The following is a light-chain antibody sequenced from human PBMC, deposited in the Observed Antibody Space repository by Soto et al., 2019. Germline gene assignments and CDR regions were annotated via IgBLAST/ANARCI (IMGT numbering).Light chain of an antibody. Sequence: EVVMTQSPATLSVSPGERATLSCRASQSVNANLAWYQQKPGQAPRLLIHGASNRATGIPARFSGSGFGTEFVLTISSLQSEVFAVYYCQPYNTWLWTFGQGTKVEI. J-gene: IGKJ1*01. V-gene: IGKV3-15*01. CDR2: GAS. CDR3: QPYNTWLWT. CDR1: QSVNAN.